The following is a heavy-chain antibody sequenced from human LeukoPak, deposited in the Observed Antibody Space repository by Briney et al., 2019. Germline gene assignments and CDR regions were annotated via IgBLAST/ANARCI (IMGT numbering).Heavy chain of an antibody. V-gene: IGHV1-69*05. CDR3: ANAYYDTSGYVYFEY. D-gene: IGHD3-22*01. CDR2: IIPIFGTA. CDR1: GGTFSSYA. Sequence: SVKVSCKASGGTFSSYAISWVRQAPGQGLEWMGGIIPIFGTANYAQKFQGRVTMTRDTSTSTVYMELSSLRSEDTALYYCANAYYDTSGYVYFEYWGQGTLVTVSS. J-gene: IGHJ4*02.